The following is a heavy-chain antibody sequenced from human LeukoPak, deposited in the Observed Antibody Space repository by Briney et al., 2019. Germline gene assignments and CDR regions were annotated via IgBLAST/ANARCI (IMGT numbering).Heavy chain of an antibody. V-gene: IGHV3-21*01. D-gene: IGHD2-2*01. CDR1: AFTFNNHA. CDR2: ISSSSSYI. Sequence: GGSLRLSCAASAFTFNNHAMNWVRQAPGKGLEWVSSISSSSSYIYYADSVKGRFTISRDNAKNSLYLQMNSLRAEDTAVYYCARAATIVVVPAAKENWFDPWGQGTLVTVSS. CDR3: ARAATIVVVPAAKENWFDP. J-gene: IGHJ5*02.